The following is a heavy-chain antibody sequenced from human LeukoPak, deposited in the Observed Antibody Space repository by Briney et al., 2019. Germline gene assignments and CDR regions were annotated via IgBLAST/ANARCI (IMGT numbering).Heavy chain of an antibody. J-gene: IGHJ4*02. V-gene: IGHV3-7*03. D-gene: IGHD4-17*01. Sequence: GGSLRLSCEASVFTFSNYYMSWVRQAPGKGLEWVANINQDGSEKYYVDSVKGRFTISRDNAKKSLYLQMNSLRAEDTAVYYSARCLYGPFDYWGQGTLVTVSS. CDR2: INQDGSEK. CDR1: VFTFSNYY. CDR3: ARCLYGPFDY.